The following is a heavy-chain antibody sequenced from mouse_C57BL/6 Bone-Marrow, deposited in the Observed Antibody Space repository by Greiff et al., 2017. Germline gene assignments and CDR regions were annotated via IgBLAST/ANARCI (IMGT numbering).Heavy chain of an antibody. CDR1: GYTFTSYW. CDR2: IYPSDSET. J-gene: IGHJ1*03. Sequence: QVQLQQPGAELVRPGSSVKLSCKASGYTFTSYWMDWVKQRPGQGLEWIGNIYPSDSETHYNQKFKDKATLTVDKSSSTAYMQRSSLTSEDSAVYYCARRRVYSNSYWYFDVWGTGTTVTVSS. D-gene: IGHD2-5*01. V-gene: IGHV1-61*01. CDR3: ARRRVYSNSYWYFDV.